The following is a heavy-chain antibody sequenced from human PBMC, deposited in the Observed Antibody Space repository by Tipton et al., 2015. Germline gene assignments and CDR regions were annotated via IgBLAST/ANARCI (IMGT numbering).Heavy chain of an antibody. CDR3: ASGETTGTGTFDY. CDR1: GFTFRFYG. V-gene: IGHV3-30*12. J-gene: IGHJ4*02. CDR2: ILYDGSIE. D-gene: IGHD1-1*01. Sequence: SLRLSCAASGFTFRFYGMHWVRQAPGKGLEWVAMILYDGSIEFYADSVKGRFSISRDNSKNILYMQMNTLRVEDTAVYYCASGETTGTGTFDYWGQGTLVTVSS.